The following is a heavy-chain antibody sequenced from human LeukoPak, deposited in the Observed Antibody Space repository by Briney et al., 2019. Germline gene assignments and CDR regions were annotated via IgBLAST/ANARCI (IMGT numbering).Heavy chain of an antibody. V-gene: IGHV1-24*01. CDR1: GYTLTELS. J-gene: IGHJ5*02. Sequence: GASVKVSCKVSGYTLTELSMHLVRQAPGKGLEWMGGFDPEDGETIYAQKFQGRVTMTEDTSTDTAYMELSSLRSEDTAVYYCATVKYSSSSDGYNWFDPWGQGTLVTVSS. D-gene: IGHD6-6*01. CDR2: FDPEDGET. CDR3: ATVKYSSSSDGYNWFDP.